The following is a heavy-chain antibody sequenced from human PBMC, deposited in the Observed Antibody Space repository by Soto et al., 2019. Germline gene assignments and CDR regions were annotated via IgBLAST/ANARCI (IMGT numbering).Heavy chain of an antibody. CDR1: GYTFTSYG. CDR3: TRVYSSGGYNWFDP. V-gene: IGHV1-18*01. CDR2: ISAYNGNT. D-gene: IGHD6-6*01. J-gene: IGHJ5*02. Sequence: GASVKVSCKASGYTFTSYGISWVRQAPGQGLEWMGWISAYNGNTNYAQKLQGRVTMTTDTSTSTAYLELRGLRSDATAVYFCTRVYSSGGYNWFDPWGQGTLVTVSS.